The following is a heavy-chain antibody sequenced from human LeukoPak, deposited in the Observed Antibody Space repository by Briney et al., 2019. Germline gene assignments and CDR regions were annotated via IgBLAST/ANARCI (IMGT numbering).Heavy chain of an antibody. V-gene: IGHV4-59*12. CDR1: GGSISSYY. D-gene: IGHD3-3*01. CDR3: ARDEAIFGAGYYYGMDV. Sequence: PSETLSLTCTVSGGSISSYYWSWIRQPPGKGLEWIGYIYYSGSTNYNPSLKSRVSMSVDTSQNQFSLKLSSVTAADTAVYYCARDEAIFGAGYYYGMDVWGQGTTVTVSS. CDR2: IYYSGST. J-gene: IGHJ6*02.